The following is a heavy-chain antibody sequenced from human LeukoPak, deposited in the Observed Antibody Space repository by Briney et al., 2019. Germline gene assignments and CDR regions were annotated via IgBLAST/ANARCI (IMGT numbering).Heavy chain of an antibody. CDR1: GFTFSSYA. Sequence: GGSLRLSCAASGFTFSSYAMHWVRQAPGKGLEWVAVISYDGSNKYYADSVKGRFTISRDNSKNTLYLQMNSLRAEDTAVYYCAKVGTGITMIKPPAYWGQGTLVTVSS. D-gene: IGHD3-22*01. CDR3: AKVGTGITMIKPPAY. V-gene: IGHV3-30*04. J-gene: IGHJ4*02. CDR2: ISYDGSNK.